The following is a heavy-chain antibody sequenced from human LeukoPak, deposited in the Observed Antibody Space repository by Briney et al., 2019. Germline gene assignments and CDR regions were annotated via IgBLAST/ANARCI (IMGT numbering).Heavy chain of an antibody. CDR3: ARGINGPVD. CDR2: LNTDGSYT. J-gene: IGHJ4*02. CDR1: GFTFNYLW. D-gene: IGHD5-24*01. Sequence: PGGSLRLSCAASGFTFNYLWMHWVRQAPGKGLAWVSRLNTDGSYTGYADSVKGRFTISRDNAKNILYLHMNSLRVEDTAVYYCARGINGPVDWGQGTPVTVSS. V-gene: IGHV3-74*01.